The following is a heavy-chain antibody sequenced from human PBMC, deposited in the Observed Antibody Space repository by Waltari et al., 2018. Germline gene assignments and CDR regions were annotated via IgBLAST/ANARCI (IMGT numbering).Heavy chain of an antibody. Sequence: QFQLVESGGGVVQPGRSLTLSCAASGFPVSSYGIHWVRQAPGKGLEWLALISYDAMTEYYADSVKGRFTVSRDNSKNLAFLQLNSLRPEDTAMYFCANAPSGGRFSVPGIDYWGQGTLVTVSS. V-gene: IGHV3-30*18. CDR1: GFPVSSYG. CDR2: ISYDAMTE. J-gene: IGHJ4*02. CDR3: ANAPSGGRFSVPGIDY. D-gene: IGHD2-15*01.